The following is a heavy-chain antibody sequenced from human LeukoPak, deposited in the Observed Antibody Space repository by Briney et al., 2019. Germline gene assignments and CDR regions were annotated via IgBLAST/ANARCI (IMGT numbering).Heavy chain of an antibody. D-gene: IGHD7-27*01. CDR3: ARGQLGISDAFDI. CDR1: GFTFSDYY. CDR2: ISSSGNSI. J-gene: IGHJ3*02. Sequence: GGSLRLSCAASGFTFSDYYMSWIRQAPGKGLEWVSYISSSGNSIYFADSVKGRFTISRDNAKNSLYLQMNSLRAEDTAVYYCARGQLGISDAFDICGQGTMVTVSS. V-gene: IGHV3-11*01.